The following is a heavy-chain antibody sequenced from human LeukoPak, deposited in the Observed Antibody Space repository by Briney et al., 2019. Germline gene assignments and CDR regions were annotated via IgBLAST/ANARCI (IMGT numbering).Heavy chain of an antibody. V-gene: IGHV1-2*02. CDR1: GYTFTGYY. J-gene: IGHJ4*02. CDR2: INPNSGGT. D-gene: IGHD3-3*01. CDR3: ARSSSTSGDCDFWSGYPPHFDY. Sequence: ASVKVSCKASGYTFTGYYMHWVRQAPGQGLEWMGWINPNSGGTNYAQKFRGRVTMTRDTSISTAYMELSRLRSDDTAVYYCARSSSTSGDCDFWSGYPPHFDYWGQGTLVTVSS.